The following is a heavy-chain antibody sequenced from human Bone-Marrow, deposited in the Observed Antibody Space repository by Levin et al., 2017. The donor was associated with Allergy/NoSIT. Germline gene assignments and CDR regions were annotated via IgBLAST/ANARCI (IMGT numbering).Heavy chain of an antibody. CDR1: GGTFGSYS. Sequence: ASVKVSCKASGGTFGSYSISWVRQAPGQGLEWMGRIFPILTMTTYGQTFQGRVTFTADISTSTAYMELSRLTSVDTAVYYCAVGLRGILQDYGMDVWGHGTTVTVSS. V-gene: IGHV1-69*02. CDR2: IFPILTMT. D-gene: IGHD3-10*01. CDR3: AVGLRGILQDYGMDV. J-gene: IGHJ6*02.